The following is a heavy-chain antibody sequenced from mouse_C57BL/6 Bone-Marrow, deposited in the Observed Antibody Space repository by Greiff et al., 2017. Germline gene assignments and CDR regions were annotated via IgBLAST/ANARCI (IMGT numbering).Heavy chain of an antibody. CDR2: IDPSDSYT. Sequence: QVQLQQPGAELVMPGASVKLSCKASGYTFTSYWMHWVKQRPGQGLEWIGEIDPSDSYTNYNQKFKGKSTLTVDKSSSTAYMQLSSLTSEDSAVXYCARTLVADYWDYGGQGTTLTVSS. CDR3: ARTLVADYWDY. J-gene: IGHJ2*01. CDR1: GYTFTSYW. D-gene: IGHD1-1*01. V-gene: IGHV1-69*01.